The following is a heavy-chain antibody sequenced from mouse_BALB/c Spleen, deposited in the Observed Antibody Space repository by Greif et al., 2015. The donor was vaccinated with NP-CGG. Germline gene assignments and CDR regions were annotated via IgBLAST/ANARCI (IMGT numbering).Heavy chain of an antibody. V-gene: IGHV2-9*02. Sequence: QVQLKESGPGLVAPSQSLSITCTVSGFSLTSYGVHWVRQPPGKGLEWLGVIWAGGSTNYNSALMSRLSISKDNSKSQVFLKMNSLQTDDTAMYYCARVYDYDKGWYFDVWGAGTTVTVSS. J-gene: IGHJ1*01. CDR3: ARVYDYDKGWYFDV. CDR1: GFSLTSYG. D-gene: IGHD2-4*01. CDR2: IWAGGST.